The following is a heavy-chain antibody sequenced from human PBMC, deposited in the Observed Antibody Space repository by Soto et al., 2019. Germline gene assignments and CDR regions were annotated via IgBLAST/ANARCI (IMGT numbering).Heavy chain of an antibody. V-gene: IGHV4-30-4*01. CDR2: IYYSGST. CDR1: GGSIRIGVYY. J-gene: IGHJ4*02. Sequence: QVQLQESGPGLVKPSQTLSLTCTVSGGSIRIGVYYWRWIRQPPGKGLEWIGYIYYSGSTYYNPSLQSRVTISVYTSKNQFSLKLSSVTAADTAVYYCARAKTYFDYWGQGTLVTVSS. CDR3: ARAKTYFDY.